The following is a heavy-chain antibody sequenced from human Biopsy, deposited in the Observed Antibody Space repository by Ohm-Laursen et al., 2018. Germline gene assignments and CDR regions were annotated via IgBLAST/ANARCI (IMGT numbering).Heavy chain of an antibody. V-gene: IGHV4-39*01. CDR2: IYNSETT. CDR3: ARHPTGFWFDP. Sequence: TLSLTCTVSGSSISSSTTYYWAWLRQPPGKGLEWIGSIYNSETTFYNPSLKSRVAISVDTSTNQFSLKVSSVTAADTALYYCARHPTGFWFDPWGHGTLVTVSS. J-gene: IGHJ5*02. CDR1: GSSISSSTTYY.